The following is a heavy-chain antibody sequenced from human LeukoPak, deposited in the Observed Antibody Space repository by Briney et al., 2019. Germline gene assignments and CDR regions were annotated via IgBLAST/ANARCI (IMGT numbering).Heavy chain of an antibody. CDR3: ARVGATIYYYYMDV. D-gene: IGHD1-26*01. V-gene: IGHV4-34*01. CDR1: GGSFSGYY. J-gene: IGHJ6*03. Sequence: PSETLSLTCAVYGGSFSGYYWSWIRQPPGKGLEWIGEINHSGSTNYNPSLKSRVTISVDTSKNQFSLKLSSVTAADTAVYYCARVGATIYYYYMDVWGKGTTVTVSS. CDR2: INHSGST.